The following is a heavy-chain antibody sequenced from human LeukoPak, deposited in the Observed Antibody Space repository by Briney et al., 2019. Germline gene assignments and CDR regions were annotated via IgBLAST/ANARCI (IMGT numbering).Heavy chain of an antibody. V-gene: IGHV3-9*01. CDR3: AKSGSSGYSPFDY. Sequence: GGSLRLSCAASGFTFDDYAMHWVRQAPGKGLEWVSGISWNSGSIGYADSVKGRFTISRDNAKNSLYLQMNSLRAEDTALYYCAKSGSSGYSPFDYWGQGTLVTVSS. CDR1: GFTFDDYA. J-gene: IGHJ4*02. D-gene: IGHD3-22*01. CDR2: ISWNSGSI.